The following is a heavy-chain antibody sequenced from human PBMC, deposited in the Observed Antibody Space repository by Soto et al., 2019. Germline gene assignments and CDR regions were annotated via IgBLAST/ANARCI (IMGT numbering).Heavy chain of an antibody. CDR1: GGTFSSYA. Sequence: ASVKVSCKASGGTFSSYAISWVRQAPGQGLEWMGGIIPILGIANYAQKFQGRVTITADKSTSTAYMELSSLRSEDTAVYYCAESSRGGVATTFFGYWGQGTLVTVSS. D-gene: IGHD2-15*01. CDR3: AESSRGGVATTFFGY. CDR2: IIPILGIA. J-gene: IGHJ4*02. V-gene: IGHV1-69*10.